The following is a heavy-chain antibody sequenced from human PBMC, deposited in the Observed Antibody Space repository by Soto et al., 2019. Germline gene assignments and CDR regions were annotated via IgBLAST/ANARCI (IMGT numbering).Heavy chain of an antibody. CDR1: GYSFTSYW. V-gene: IGHV5-51*01. D-gene: IGHD3-22*01. CDR3: ARGYYDSSGYSDLGAFDI. Sequence: GESLKISCKGSGYSFTSYWIGWVRQMPGKGLEWMGIIYPGDSDTRYSPSFQGQVTISADKSISTAYLQWSSLKASDTAMYYCARGYYDSSGYSDLGAFDIWGQGTMVTVSS. J-gene: IGHJ3*02. CDR2: IYPGDSDT.